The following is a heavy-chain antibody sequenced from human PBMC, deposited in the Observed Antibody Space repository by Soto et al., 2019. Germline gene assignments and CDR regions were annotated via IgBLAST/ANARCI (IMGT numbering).Heavy chain of an antibody. V-gene: IGHV1-46*01. Sequence: QVQLVQSGAEVKKPGASVKVSCKASGYIFTNHYIHWVRQAPGQGLEWMGIINPSGGSTNYLQKFQGRINMTRDTSTSTVYMEHSSLRSEDTAVYFCARADYYDSSGFYYDCWGQGTLVTVSS. CDR3: ARADYYDSSGFYYDC. CDR2: INPSGGST. J-gene: IGHJ4*02. CDR1: GYIFTNHY. D-gene: IGHD3-22*01.